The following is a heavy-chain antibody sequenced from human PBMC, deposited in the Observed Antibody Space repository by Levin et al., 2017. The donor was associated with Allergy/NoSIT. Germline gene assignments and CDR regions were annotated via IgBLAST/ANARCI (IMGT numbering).Heavy chain of an antibody. Sequence: SETLSLTCTVSTGSISSSDYWWGWIRQPPGKGLEWIGSINHSGNTHYSPSLKSRVTISVDTSRNQFSLKLNSVTAADTAVFYCARQRGRGSWSFDYWGQGTLVTVSS. CDR2: INHSGNT. CDR3: ARQRGRGSWSFDY. CDR1: TGSISSSDYW. D-gene: IGHD2-15*01. V-gene: IGHV4-39*01. J-gene: IGHJ4*02.